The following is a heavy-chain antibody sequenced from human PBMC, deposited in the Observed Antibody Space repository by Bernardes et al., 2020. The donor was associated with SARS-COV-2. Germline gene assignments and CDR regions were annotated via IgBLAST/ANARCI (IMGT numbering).Heavy chain of an antibody. V-gene: IGHV3-13*04. CDR3: ARGRIAAAGDAFDI. J-gene: IGHJ3*02. CDR2: IGTAGDT. D-gene: IGHD6-13*01. CDR1: GFTLSSYD. Sequence: GGPLRVSRAVSGFTLSSYDRHWVRQDTGKGLEWVSAIGTAGDTYYPGSVKGRFTISRENAKNSLYLQMNSLRAGDTAVYYCARGRIAAAGDAFDIWGQGTMVTVSS.